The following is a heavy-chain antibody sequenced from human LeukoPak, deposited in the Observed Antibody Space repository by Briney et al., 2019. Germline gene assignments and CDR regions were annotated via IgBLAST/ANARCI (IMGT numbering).Heavy chain of an antibody. V-gene: IGHV1-8*01. J-gene: IGHJ6*02. CDR3: ARRSSTSPNYGMDV. CDR2: MNPNSGNT. CDR1: GYTITSYD. Sequence: GASVKVSCKASGYTITSYDINWVRQATGQGLEWMGWMNPNSGNTGYAQKFQGRVTMTRNTSISTAYMELSSLRSEDTAVYYCARRSSTSPNYGMDVWGQGTTVTVSS. D-gene: IGHD2-2*01.